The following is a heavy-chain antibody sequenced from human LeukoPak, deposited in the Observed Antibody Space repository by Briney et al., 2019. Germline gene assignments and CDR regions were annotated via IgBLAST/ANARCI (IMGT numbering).Heavy chain of an antibody. CDR3: ARGANWAARPLAC. J-gene: IGHJ4*02. CDR1: GGSFSGYY. V-gene: IGHV4-34*01. D-gene: IGHD6-6*01. Sequence: SETLSLTCAVYGGSFSGYYWSWIRQPPGKGLEWIGEINHSGSTNYNPSLKSRVTISVDTSKNQFSLKLSSVTAADTAVYYCARGANWAARPLACWGQGTLVTVSS. CDR2: INHSGST.